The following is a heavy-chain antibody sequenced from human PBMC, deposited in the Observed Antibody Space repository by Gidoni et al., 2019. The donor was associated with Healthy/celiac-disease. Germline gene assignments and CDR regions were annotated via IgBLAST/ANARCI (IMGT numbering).Heavy chain of an antibody. V-gene: IGHV4-61*02. CDR1: GGSISSGSYY. CDR2: IYTSGST. D-gene: IGHD3-22*01. J-gene: IGHJ3*02. Sequence: QVQLQESGPGLVKPSQTLSLTCTVSGGSISSGSYYWSWIRQPAGKGLEWIGRIYTSGSTNYNPSLKSRVTISVDTSKNQFSLKLSSVTAADTAVYYCAREDSSGWSGAFDIWGQGTMVTVSS. CDR3: AREDSSGWSGAFDI.